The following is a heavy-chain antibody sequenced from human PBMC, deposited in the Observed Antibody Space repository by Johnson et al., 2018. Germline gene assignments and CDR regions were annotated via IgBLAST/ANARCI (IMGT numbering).Heavy chain of an antibody. Sequence: VQLVETGGGVVQPGRSLRLSCAASGFTFTSYYMPWVRQAPGQGLEWMGIINPSGGSTSYAQKYQGSVTMTRDTSTSTVYMELSSLGSADTAVYYCGRDNIVVVPAAIREYYYYGMDVWGQGTTVTVSS. CDR2: INPSGGST. J-gene: IGHJ6*02. D-gene: IGHD2-2*02. V-gene: IGHV1-46*01. CDR3: GRDNIVVVPAAIREYYYYGMDV. CDR1: GFTFTSYY.